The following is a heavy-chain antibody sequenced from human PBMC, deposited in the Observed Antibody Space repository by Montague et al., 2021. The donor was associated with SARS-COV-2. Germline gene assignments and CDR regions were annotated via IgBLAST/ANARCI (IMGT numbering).Heavy chain of an antibody. J-gene: IGHJ6*02. V-gene: IGHV4-31*03. CDR1: GGSISYGGYF. Sequence: TLSLTCTVSGGSISYGGYFWNWIRQHPGKGLEWIGYIDKSGTTQYNPSLKSRVSLSVDTSKNQFSLKLNSVTAAGTAVYYCARDPSRQLLLYPVGDYYYGMDVWGQGTTVTVSS. CDR2: IDKSGTT. D-gene: IGHD2-2*02. CDR3: ARDPSRQLLLYPVGDYYYGMDV.